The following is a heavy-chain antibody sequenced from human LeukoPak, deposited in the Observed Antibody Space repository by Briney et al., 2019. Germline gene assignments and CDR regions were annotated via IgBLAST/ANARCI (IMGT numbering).Heavy chain of an antibody. CDR2: IIPILGIA. V-gene: IGHV1-69*04. CDR3: ARDRMVRGVITLFDY. Sequence: ASVKVSCKASGGTFSSYAISWVRQAPGQGLEWMGRIIPILGIANYAQKFQGRVTITADKSTSTAYMELSSLRSEDTAVYYCARDRMVRGVITLFDYWGQGTLVTVSS. CDR1: GGTFSSYA. J-gene: IGHJ4*02. D-gene: IGHD3-10*01.